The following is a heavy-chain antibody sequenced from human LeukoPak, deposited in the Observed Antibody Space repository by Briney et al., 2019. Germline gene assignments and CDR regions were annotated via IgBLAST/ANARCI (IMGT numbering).Heavy chain of an antibody. CDR2: IYYSGST. CDR1: GGSISSYY. CDR3: ARHVDSSSWKIFHY. Sequence: SETLSLTCTVSGGSISSYYWSWIRQPPGKGLEWIGFIYYSGSTNYNPSLKSRVTISVDTSKNQFSLKLSSVTAADTAVYYCARHVDSSSWKIFHYWGPGTLVPVSS. J-gene: IGHJ4*02. D-gene: IGHD6-13*01. V-gene: IGHV4-59*08.